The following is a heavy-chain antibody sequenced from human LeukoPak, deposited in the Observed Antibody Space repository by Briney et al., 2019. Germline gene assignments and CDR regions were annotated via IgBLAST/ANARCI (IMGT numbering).Heavy chain of an antibody. Sequence: ASVTVSCKASGGTFSSYAISWVRQAPGQGLEWMGRIIPIFGIANYAQKFQGRVTITADKSTSTAYMELSSLRSEDTAVYYCARESDSSGYSYWGQGTLVTVSS. J-gene: IGHJ4*02. CDR2: IIPIFGIA. V-gene: IGHV1-69*04. CDR3: ARESDSSGYSY. D-gene: IGHD3-22*01. CDR1: GGTFSSYA.